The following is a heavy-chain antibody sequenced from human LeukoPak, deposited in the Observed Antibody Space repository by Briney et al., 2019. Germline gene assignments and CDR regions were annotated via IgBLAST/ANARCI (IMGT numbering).Heavy chain of an antibody. J-gene: IGHJ5*02. CDR3: TRGSGIVVAGWDWFDP. CDR1: GYSFTTYD. Sequence: ASVKVSCKASGYSFTTYDINWVRQATGQGLEWMGGMNPNSGNTGYAQKFQGRVTITRNTSISTAYMELSSLRSEDTAVYYCTRGSGIVVAGWDWFDPWGQGTLVTVSS. D-gene: IGHD6-19*01. V-gene: IGHV1-8*03. CDR2: MNPNSGNT.